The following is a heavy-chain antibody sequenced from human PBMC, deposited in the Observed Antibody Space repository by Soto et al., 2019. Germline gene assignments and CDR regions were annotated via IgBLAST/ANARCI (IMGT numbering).Heavy chain of an antibody. D-gene: IGHD1-1*01. V-gene: IGHV2-26*01. CDR3: ARLTGTNEIYYYYGLDV. J-gene: IGHJ6*02. CDR1: GFSLSNARMG. CDR2: IFSNDEK. Sequence: QVTLKESGPVLVKPTEPLTLTCTVSGFSLSNARMGVSWIRQPPGKALEWLAHIFSNDEKSYTTSLKSRLTISKDTSKGQVVLTMTSMDPVDTATYYCARLTGTNEIYYYYGLDVWGQGTTVTVSS.